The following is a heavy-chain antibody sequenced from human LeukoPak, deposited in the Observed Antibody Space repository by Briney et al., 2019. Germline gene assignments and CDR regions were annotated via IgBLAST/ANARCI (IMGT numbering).Heavy chain of an antibody. CDR1: GDSISDYY. Sequence: PSETLSLTCALFGDSISDYYWSWLRQPAGKGLEWIGRLHGSAAIKYNPSLRSRLSLSGDTSKNQFSLKLSSVTAADTAVYYCAREARLASAAGLDVWGQGTMVTVS. CDR2: LHGSAAI. CDR3: AREARLASAAGLDV. V-gene: IGHV4-4*07. D-gene: IGHD5-12*01. J-gene: IGHJ6*02.